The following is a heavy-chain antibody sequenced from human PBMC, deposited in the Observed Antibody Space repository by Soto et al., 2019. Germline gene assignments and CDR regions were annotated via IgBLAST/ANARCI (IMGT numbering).Heavy chain of an antibody. J-gene: IGHJ4*02. CDR1: GGTFSSYA. D-gene: IGHD6-6*01. Sequence: SVKVSCKASGGTFSSYAISWVRQAPGQGLEWMGGIIPIFGTANYAQMFQGQVTISADKSISTAYLQWSSLKASDTAMYYCARLDPSSSSAYYWGQGTLVTVSS. CDR2: IIPIFGTA. CDR3: ARLDPSSSSAYY. V-gene: IGHV1-69*06.